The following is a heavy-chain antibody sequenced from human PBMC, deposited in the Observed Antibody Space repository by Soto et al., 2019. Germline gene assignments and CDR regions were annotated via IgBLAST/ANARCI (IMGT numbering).Heavy chain of an antibody. V-gene: IGHV3-11*06. CDR3: ARVVVVVGATDPFDY. CDR2: ISSSSSYT. CDR1: GFTFSDYY. D-gene: IGHD1-26*01. Sequence: PGGSLRLSCAASGFTFSDYYMSWIRQAPGKGLEWVSYISSSSSYTNYADSVKGRFTISRDNAKNSLYLQMNSLRAEDTAVYYCARVVVVVGATDPFDYWGQGTLVTVS. J-gene: IGHJ4*02.